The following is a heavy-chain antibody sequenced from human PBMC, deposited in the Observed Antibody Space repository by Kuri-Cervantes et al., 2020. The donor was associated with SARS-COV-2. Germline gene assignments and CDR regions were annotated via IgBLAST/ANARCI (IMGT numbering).Heavy chain of an antibody. D-gene: IGHD1-7*01. CDR2: IYYSGST. V-gene: IGHV4-39*01. J-gene: IGHJ5*02. CDR1: GGSISSYY. Sequence: SETLSLTCTVSGGSISSYYWSWIRQPPGKGLEWIGSIYYSGSTYYNPSLKSRVTISVDTSKNQFSLKLSSVTAVDTAVYYCASGYITGTTVAYDPWGQGTLVTVSS. CDR3: ASGYITGTTVAYDP.